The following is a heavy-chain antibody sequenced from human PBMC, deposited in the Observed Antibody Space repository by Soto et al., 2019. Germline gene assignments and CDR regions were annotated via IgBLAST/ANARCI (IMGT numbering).Heavy chain of an antibody. V-gene: IGHV4-59*08. CDR2: IYHSGST. J-gene: IGHJ4*02. D-gene: IGHD6-13*01. CDR1: GGCISSYY. CDR3: GSLGDSFGPQLVAY. Sequence: QVQLQESGPGLVKPSETLSLTCTVSGGCISSYYWSWIRQPPGKGVEWIGYIYHSGSTKYNPSLKRRITISVDTSKNQFSLKLSSVTAAGTAVYYCGSLGDSFGPQLVAYWSQGTLVTVSS.